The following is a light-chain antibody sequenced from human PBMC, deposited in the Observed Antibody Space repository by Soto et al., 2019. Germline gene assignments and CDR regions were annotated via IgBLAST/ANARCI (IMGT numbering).Light chain of an antibody. CDR3: SSYTSSSTV. CDR2: DVS. J-gene: IGLJ2*01. CDR1: SSDVGGYNY. V-gene: IGLV2-14*01. Sequence: QSALPQPASVSGSPGPSITISCTGTSSDVGGYNYVSWYQQHPGKAPKLMIYDVSNRPSGVSNRFSGSKSGNTASLTISGLQAEDEADYYCSSYTSSSTVFGGGTKLTVL.